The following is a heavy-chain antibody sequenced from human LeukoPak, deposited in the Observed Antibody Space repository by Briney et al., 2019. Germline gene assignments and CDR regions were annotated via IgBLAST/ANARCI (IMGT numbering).Heavy chain of an antibody. Sequence: SETLSVTCAVYGGSFSGYYWRWIRQPPGKGLEWIGEINHSGSTNYNPSLKSRVTISVDTSKNQFSLKLSSVTAADTAVYYCARSIFGSAIVVVPAQKDYYGMDVWGQGTTVTVSS. V-gene: IGHV4-34*01. CDR3: ARSIFGSAIVVVPAQKDYYGMDV. CDR2: INHSGST. J-gene: IGHJ6*02. D-gene: IGHD2-2*01. CDR1: GGSFSGYY.